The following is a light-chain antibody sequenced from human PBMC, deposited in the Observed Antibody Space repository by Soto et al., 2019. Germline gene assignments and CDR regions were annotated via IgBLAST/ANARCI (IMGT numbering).Light chain of an antibody. CDR1: QTISNW. Sequence: STSTLYGSLGYRVTITCRSSQTISNWLAWYQQKPGKAPKLLIYHASTLQSGVPSRFSGSGSGTEFTLTISSLQPHDFATYYCQQSYSTPTPFGQGARLEIK. CDR2: HAS. J-gene: IGKJ5*01. CDR3: QQSYSTPTP. V-gene: IGKV1-5*01.